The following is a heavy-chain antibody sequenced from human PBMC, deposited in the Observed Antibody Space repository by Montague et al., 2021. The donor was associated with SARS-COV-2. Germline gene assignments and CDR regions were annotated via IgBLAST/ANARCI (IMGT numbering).Heavy chain of an antibody. CDR2: IYSGGST. V-gene: IGHV3-66*01. Sequence: SLRLSFAASGFTVSSNYMSWVRQAPGKGLEWVSVIYSGGSTYYADSVKGRFTISRDNPKNTLYLQMNSLRAEDTAVYYCAREVPITIFGVVTDNSWFDPWGQGTLVTVSS. J-gene: IGHJ5*02. D-gene: IGHD3-3*01. CDR1: GFTVSSNY. CDR3: AREVPITIFGVVTDNSWFDP.